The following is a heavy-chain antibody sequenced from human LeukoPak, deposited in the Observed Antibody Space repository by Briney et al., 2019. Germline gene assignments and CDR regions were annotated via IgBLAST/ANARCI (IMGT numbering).Heavy chain of an antibody. Sequence: SETLSLTCAVYGGSFSGYYWSWIRQPPGKGLEWIGEINHSGSTNYNPSLKSRVTISVDTSKNQFSLRLSSVTAADTAVYYCARQGTVTATDYWGQGTLVTVSS. V-gene: IGHV4-34*01. CDR1: GGSFSGYY. CDR3: ARQGTVTATDY. CDR2: INHSGST. J-gene: IGHJ4*02. D-gene: IGHD2-21*02.